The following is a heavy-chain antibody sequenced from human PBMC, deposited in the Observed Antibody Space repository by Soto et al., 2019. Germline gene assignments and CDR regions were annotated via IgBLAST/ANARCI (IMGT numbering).Heavy chain of an antibody. D-gene: IGHD1-20*01. Sequence: SETLSLTCSVSGDAISNYYLSWIRQTPGRGLEWIGCVHESGSTDYNPSLRGRVIISLHTSKSQFSLSLRSATAADTATYYCARGTRALITSFFAYWGQGIPVTVYS. V-gene: IGHV4-59*03. CDR2: VHESGST. CDR3: ARGTRALITSFFAY. J-gene: IGHJ4*02. CDR1: GDAISNYY.